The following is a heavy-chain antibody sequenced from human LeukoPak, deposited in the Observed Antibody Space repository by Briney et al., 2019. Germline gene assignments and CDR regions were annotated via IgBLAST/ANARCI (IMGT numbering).Heavy chain of an antibody. CDR2: INGGGGSA. D-gene: IGHD5-18*01. J-gene: IGHJ4*02. Sequence: GGSLRLSCVASGFTSSNYAMSWDRQAPGKGLEWVSVINGGGGSAYYADSVKGRFTISRDNSKNTLYLQMNSLRAEDTAVYYCAKVRIQLWPRGYFDYWGQGTLVTVSS. CDR3: AKVRIQLWPRGYFDY. CDR1: GFTSSNYA. V-gene: IGHV3-23*01.